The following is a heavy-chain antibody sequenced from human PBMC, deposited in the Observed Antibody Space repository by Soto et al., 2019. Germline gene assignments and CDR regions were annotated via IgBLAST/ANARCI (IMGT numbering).Heavy chain of an antibody. Sequence: SETLSLTCTVSGGSISSYCWSWIRQPPGKGLEWIGYIYYSGSTNYNPSLKSRVTISVDTSKNQFSLKLSSVTAADTAVYYCARKVEEPDAFDIWGQGTIVTVSS. D-gene: IGHD1-26*01. J-gene: IGHJ3*02. CDR3: ARKVEEPDAFDI. CDR1: GGSISSYC. V-gene: IGHV4-59*01. CDR2: IYYSGST.